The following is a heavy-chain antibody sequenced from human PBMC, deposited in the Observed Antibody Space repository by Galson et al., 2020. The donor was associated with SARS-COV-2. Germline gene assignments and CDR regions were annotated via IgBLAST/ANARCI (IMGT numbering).Heavy chain of an antibody. Sequence: GGSLRLSCAASGFTFSNSAMNWVRQAPGKGLEWVATISGDGGTTKYADSVKGRFAISRGNSKNTLYLQMNSLRADDTGLYHCASYRINLYGVPNFVDYWGQGTLVAVSS. V-gene: IGHV3-23*01. D-gene: IGHD3-16*01. CDR2: ISGDGGTT. J-gene: IGHJ4*02. CDR1: GFTFSNSA. CDR3: ASYRINLYGVPNFVDY.